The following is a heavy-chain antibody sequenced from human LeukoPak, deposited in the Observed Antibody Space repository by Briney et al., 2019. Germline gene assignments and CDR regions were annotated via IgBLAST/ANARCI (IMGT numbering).Heavy chain of an antibody. CDR1: AYTFTSYY. CDR3: ARVFSYQTRYFDY. CDR2: INPSGGST. D-gene: IGHD2-21*01. J-gene: IGHJ4*02. V-gene: IGHV1-46*01. Sequence: GASVKVSCKASAYTFTSYYMHRVRQAPGQGLEWMGIINPSGGSTSYAQKFQGRVTMTRDMSTSTVYMELSRLRSGDTAVYYCARVFSYQTRYFDYWGQGTLVTVSS.